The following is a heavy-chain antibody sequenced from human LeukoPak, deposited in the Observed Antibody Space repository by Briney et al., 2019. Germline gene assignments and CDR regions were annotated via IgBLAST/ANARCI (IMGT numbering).Heavy chain of an antibody. D-gene: IGHD5-12*01. Sequence: GGSLRLSCAATGLTVSSNYMSWVRQAPGQGLEWVSLIYSGGSTYYGDSAKGRFTISRDNSKNTLCLQLNSLRAEDTAVYYCARGGNSGYDLYDAFDIWGQGTMVTVSS. CDR3: ARGGNSGYDLYDAFDI. CDR2: IYSGGST. CDR1: GLTVSSNY. V-gene: IGHV3-53*01. J-gene: IGHJ3*02.